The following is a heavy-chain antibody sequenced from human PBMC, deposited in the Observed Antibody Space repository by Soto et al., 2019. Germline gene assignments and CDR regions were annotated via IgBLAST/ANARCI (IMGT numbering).Heavy chain of an antibody. Sequence: EVQLVESGGGLVQPGGSLRLSCAASGFTFSSYSMNWVRQAPGKGLEWVSYISSSSSTIYYADSVKGRFTISRDNAKNSLYLQMNSLRAEDTAVYYCARDRGYCSGGSCYPDYWGQGTLVIVSS. J-gene: IGHJ4*02. CDR2: ISSSSSTI. D-gene: IGHD2-15*01. CDR1: GFTFSSYS. CDR3: ARDRGYCSGGSCYPDY. V-gene: IGHV3-48*01.